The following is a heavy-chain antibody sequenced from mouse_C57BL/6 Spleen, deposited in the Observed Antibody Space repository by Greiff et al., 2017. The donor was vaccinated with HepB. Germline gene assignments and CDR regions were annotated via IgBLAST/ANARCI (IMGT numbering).Heavy chain of an antibody. CDR1: GYTFTSYW. V-gene: IGHV1-69*01. CDR2: IDPSDSYT. Sequence: QVQLQQPGAELVMPGASVKVSCKASGYTFTSYWMHWVKQRPGQGLEWIGEIDPSDSYTNYNQKFKGKSTLTVDKSSSTAYMQLSSLTSEDSAVYYCAITGTLYYFDYWGQGTTLTVSS. D-gene: IGHD4-1*01. CDR3: AITGTLYYFDY. J-gene: IGHJ2*01.